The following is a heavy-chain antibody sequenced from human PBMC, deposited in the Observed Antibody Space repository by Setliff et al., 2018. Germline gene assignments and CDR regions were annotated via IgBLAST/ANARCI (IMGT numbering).Heavy chain of an antibody. CDR3: ARDRISRYYDSGAHAFDI. J-gene: IGHJ3*02. D-gene: IGHD3-22*01. CDR2: ISSGGSST. CDR1: GFTFSDYY. V-gene: IGHV3-11*01. Sequence: GGSLRLSCAASGFTFSDYYMSWLRQAPGKGLEWVSHISSGGSSTYYADSVKGRFTISRDNAKKSLYLQMNSLRAEDTAVYYCARDRISRYYDSGAHAFDIWGQGTMVTVSS.